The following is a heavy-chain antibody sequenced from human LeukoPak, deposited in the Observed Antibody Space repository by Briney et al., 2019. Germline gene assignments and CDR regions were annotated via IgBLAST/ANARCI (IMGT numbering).Heavy chain of an antibody. CDR2: IYHRGST. CDR3: ARDPYYDTLTGHLILGAFHI. V-gene: IGHV4-59*01. J-gene: IGHJ3*02. CDR1: GGSFSSYY. D-gene: IGHD3-9*01. Sequence: PSETLSLTCTVSGGSFSSYYWTWVRQPPGKGLEWVGHIYHRGSTNYNSSLKSRLSISSDTSKNQFSRELSSVTAADTAVYYCARDPYYDTLTGHLILGAFHIWGEGTMVTVSS.